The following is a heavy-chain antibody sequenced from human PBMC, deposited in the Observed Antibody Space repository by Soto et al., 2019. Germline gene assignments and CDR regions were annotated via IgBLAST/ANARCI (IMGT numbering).Heavy chain of an antibody. CDR3: AKDGSANFDY. Sequence: QVPLVESGGGVVQPGRSLRLSCAASGFTFSHYAMHWVRQAPGKGLEWVALMSYDGSNEYYADSVKGRFTISRDNSKNTLYLQMNSLRAEDTAVYYCAKDGSANFDYCGQGTLVTVSS. V-gene: IGHV3-30*18. J-gene: IGHJ4*02. D-gene: IGHD1-26*01. CDR1: GFTFSHYA. CDR2: MSYDGSNE.